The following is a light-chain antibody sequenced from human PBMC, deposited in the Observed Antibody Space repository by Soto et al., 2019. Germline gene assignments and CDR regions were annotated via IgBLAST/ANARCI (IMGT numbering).Light chain of an antibody. J-gene: IGLJ2*01. Sequence: SYELTQPPSVSVSPGQAVRITCSGDALPKKYAYWYQQKSGQAPVLVIYEDSKRPSGIPERFSGSSTGTMATLIITGAQVEDEADYYCYSTDISGNHGFFGGGTKVTVL. CDR2: EDS. CDR3: YSTDISGNHGF. CDR1: ALPKKY. V-gene: IGLV3-10*01.